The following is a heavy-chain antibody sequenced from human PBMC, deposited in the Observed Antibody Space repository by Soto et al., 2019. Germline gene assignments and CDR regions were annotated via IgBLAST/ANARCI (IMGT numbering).Heavy chain of an antibody. CDR1: GFTFSSYG. Sequence: PGGSLRLSCAASGFTFSSYGVHWVRQAPGKGLEWVAVISYDGSNKYYGDSVKGRFTISRDNSKNTLYLQMNSLRAEDTAVYYCAKGRPPVFLQGMDVWGQGTTVTVSS. CDR3: AKGRPPVFLQGMDV. D-gene: IGHD3-10*01. J-gene: IGHJ6*02. V-gene: IGHV3-30*18. CDR2: ISYDGSNK.